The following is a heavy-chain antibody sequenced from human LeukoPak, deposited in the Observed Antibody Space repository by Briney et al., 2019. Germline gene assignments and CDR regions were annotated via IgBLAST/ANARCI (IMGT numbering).Heavy chain of an antibody. CDR1: GYSFTSYW. V-gene: IGHV5-51*01. CDR2: IYPGDSDT. J-gene: IGHJ3*02. D-gene: IGHD3-10*01. Sequence: GESLKISCKGSGYSFTSYWIGWVRQMPGKGLKWMGIIYPGDSDTRYSPSFQGQVTISADKSISTAYLQWSSLKASDTAMYYCARSLKPVLLWFGELAPDAFDIWGQGTMVTVSS. CDR3: ARSLKPVLLWFGELAPDAFDI.